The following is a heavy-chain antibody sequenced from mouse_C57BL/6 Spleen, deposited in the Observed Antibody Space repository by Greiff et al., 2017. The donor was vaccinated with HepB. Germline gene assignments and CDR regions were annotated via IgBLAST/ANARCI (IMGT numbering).Heavy chain of an antibody. D-gene: IGHD2-4*01. J-gene: IGHJ4*01. Sequence: QVQLKESGPGLVQPSQSLSITCTVSGFSLTSYGVHWVRQSPGKGLEWLGVIWSGGSTDYNAAFISRLSISKDNSKSQVFFKMNSLQADDTAIYYCARKEYDYDVSAMDYWGQGTSVTVSS. CDR3: ARKEYDYDVSAMDY. CDR1: GFSLTSYG. CDR2: IWSGGST. V-gene: IGHV2-2*01.